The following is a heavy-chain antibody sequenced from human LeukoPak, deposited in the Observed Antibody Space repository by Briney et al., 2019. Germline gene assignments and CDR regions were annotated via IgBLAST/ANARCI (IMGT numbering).Heavy chain of an antibody. V-gene: IGHV3-23*01. CDR3: AKHRAHYDSSGLFDY. Sequence: GGSLRLSCAASGLTFSSYDMSWGRQAPGKGLEWVSDISGSGGRTHYADSVKGRFTISRDNSKNTLYLQMNSLRAEDTAVYYCAKHRAHYDSSGLFDYWGPGTLVTVSS. D-gene: IGHD3-22*01. J-gene: IGHJ4*02. CDR1: GLTFSSYD. CDR2: ISGSGGRT.